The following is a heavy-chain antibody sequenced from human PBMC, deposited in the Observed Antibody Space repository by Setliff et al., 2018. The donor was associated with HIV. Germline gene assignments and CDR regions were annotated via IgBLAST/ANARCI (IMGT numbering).Heavy chain of an antibody. CDR3: ARGSFIGDYYYFDY. V-gene: IGHV4-4*08. CDR1: GGSISTYF. D-gene: IGHD3-10*01. J-gene: IGHJ4*02. CDR2: IYTSGST. Sequence: SETLSLTCPVSGGSISTYFWTWIRLPPGKGLEWIGYIYTSGSTNYNPSLKSRVTISVDTSKNQFSLKLSSVTAADTAVYYCARGSFIGDYYYFDYWGRGTLVTVSS.